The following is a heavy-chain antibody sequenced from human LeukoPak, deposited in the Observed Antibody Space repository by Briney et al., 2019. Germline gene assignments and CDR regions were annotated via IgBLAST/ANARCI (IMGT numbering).Heavy chain of an antibody. J-gene: IGHJ4*02. Sequence: GGSLRLSCAASGFTFSSYWMSWVRQAPGKGLEWVVNIKQDGSEKYVDSVKGRFTISRDNAKNSLYLQMNSLRAEDTAVYFCARGQTTVTNGGQGTGVTVSS. V-gene: IGHV3-7*03. D-gene: IGHD4-17*01. CDR1: GFTFSSYW. CDR3: ARGQTTVTN. CDR2: IKQDGSEK.